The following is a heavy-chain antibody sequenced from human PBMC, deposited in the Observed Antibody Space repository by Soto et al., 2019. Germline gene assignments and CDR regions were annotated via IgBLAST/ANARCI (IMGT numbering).Heavy chain of an antibody. V-gene: IGHV3-48*02. J-gene: IGHJ6*02. CDR1: GFTFSSYS. Sequence: EVQLVESGGGLVQPGGSLRLSCAASGFTFSSYSMNWVRQAPGKGLEWVSYISSSSSTIYYADSVKGRFTISRDNAKNSLYLQMNSRRDEDTAVYYCARDSSGYYYDSYYYYYGMDVWGQGTTVTVSS. CDR2: ISSSSSTI. D-gene: IGHD3-22*01. CDR3: ARDSSGYYYDSYYYYYGMDV.